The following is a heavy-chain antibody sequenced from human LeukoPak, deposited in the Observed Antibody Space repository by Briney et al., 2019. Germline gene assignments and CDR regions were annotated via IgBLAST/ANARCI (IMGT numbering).Heavy chain of an antibody. V-gene: IGHV3-23*01. CDR2: ISGGGSST. D-gene: IGHD6-6*01. CDR1: GFTFSNSA. Sequence: GGSLRLSCAVSGFTFSNSAMNWVRQAPGKGLEWVSTISGGGSSTYYADSVKGPFTISRDNSKNTLYLQMNILKADDTAVYYCARGSVAARHFDYWGQGALVTVSS. J-gene: IGHJ4*02. CDR3: ARGSVAARHFDY.